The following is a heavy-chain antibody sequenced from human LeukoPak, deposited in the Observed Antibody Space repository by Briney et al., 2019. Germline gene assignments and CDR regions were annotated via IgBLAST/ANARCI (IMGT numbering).Heavy chain of an antibody. CDR2: NSGSGGST. CDR1: GFTFSSYG. D-gene: IGHD7-27*01. J-gene: IGHJ4*02. V-gene: IGHV3-23*01. Sequence: PGGSLRLSCTASGFTFSSYGMSWVRQAPGKGLEWVSTNSGSGGSTYYADSVQGRFTISRDNSKNTLDLQMNSLRAEDTAVYYCAKANWGSGYWGQGTLVTVSS. CDR3: AKANWGSGY.